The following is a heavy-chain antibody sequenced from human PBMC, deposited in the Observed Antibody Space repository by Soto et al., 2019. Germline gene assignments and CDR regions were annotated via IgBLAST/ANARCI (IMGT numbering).Heavy chain of an antibody. CDR3: TRVAPTSYSSSWPTLYYYYGMDV. J-gene: IGHJ6*02. CDR2: YGGTT. V-gene: IGHV3-49*02. D-gene: IGHD6-13*01. Sequence: YGGTTEYAASVKGRFTISRDDSKSIAYLQMNSLKTEDTAVYYCTRVAPTSYSSSWPTLYYYYGMDVWGQGTTVTVSS.